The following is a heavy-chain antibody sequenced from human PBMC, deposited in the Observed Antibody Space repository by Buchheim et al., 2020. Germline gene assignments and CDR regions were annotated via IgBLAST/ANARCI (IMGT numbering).Heavy chain of an antibody. CDR1: GGSVSSGSYY. CDR3: ARDIGGGDIVVVPAARWFDP. V-gene: IGHV4-61*01. Sequence: QVQLQESGPGLVKPSETLSLTCTVSGGSVSSGSYYWSWIRQPPGKGLEWIGYIYYSGSTNYNPSLKSRVTISVDTSKNQFSLKLSSVTAAETAVYYWARDIGGGDIVVVPAARWFDPWGQGTL. D-gene: IGHD2-2*01. CDR2: IYYSGST. J-gene: IGHJ5*02.